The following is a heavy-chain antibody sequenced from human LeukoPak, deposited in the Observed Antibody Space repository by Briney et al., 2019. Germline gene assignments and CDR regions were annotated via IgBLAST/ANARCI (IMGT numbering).Heavy chain of an antibody. CDR3: ASVRRIAAAGTENWFDP. Sequence: ASVKVSCKASGYTFTSYGISWVRQAPGQGLEWMGWISAYNGNTNYAQKLQGRVTMTTDTSTSTAYMELRSLRSDDTAVYYCASVRRIAAAGTENWFDPWGQGTLVTVSS. CDR1: GYTFTSYG. D-gene: IGHD6-13*01. CDR2: ISAYNGNT. J-gene: IGHJ5*02. V-gene: IGHV1-18*01.